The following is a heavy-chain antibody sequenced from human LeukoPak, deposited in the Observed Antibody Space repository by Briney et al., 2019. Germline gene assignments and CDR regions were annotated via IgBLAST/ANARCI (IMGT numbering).Heavy chain of an antibody. Sequence: PGGSLRLSCAASGFTFSDSYMSWIRQAPGKGLEWISHISSSGSTKHYADSLKGRFTISRDNAKKSLYLQINSLRSEDTAVYYCARDQRWLQPDFDHWGQGTLVTVSS. CDR3: ARDQRWLQPDFDH. V-gene: IGHV3-11*01. CDR2: ISSSGSTK. CDR1: GFTFSDSY. D-gene: IGHD5-24*01. J-gene: IGHJ4*02.